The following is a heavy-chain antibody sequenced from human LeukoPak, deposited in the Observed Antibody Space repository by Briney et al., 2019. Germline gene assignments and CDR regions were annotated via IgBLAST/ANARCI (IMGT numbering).Heavy chain of an antibody. Sequence: ASVKDSCKASGYTFTSYDINWVRQATGQGLEWMGWMNPNSGNTGYAQKFQGRVTMTRNTSISTAYMELSSLRSEDTAVYYCARGDSSGYYPSFDYWGQGTLVTVSS. CDR2: MNPNSGNT. V-gene: IGHV1-8*01. CDR1: GYTFTSYD. CDR3: ARGDSSGYYPSFDY. J-gene: IGHJ4*02. D-gene: IGHD3-22*01.